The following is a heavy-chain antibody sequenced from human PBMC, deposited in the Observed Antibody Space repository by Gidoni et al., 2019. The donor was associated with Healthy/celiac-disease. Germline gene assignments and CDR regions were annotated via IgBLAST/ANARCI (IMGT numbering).Heavy chain of an antibody. CDR1: GFTFSSYW. CDR3: ASEEVHGGYYFDY. Sequence: EVQLVESGGGLVQPGGSLRLSCEASGFTFSSYWMGWVRQAPGKGLEWVANIKQDGREKYYVDSVKGRFTISRDNAKNSLYLQMNSLRAEDTAVYYCASEEVHGGYYFDYWGQGTLVTVSS. D-gene: IGHD3-10*01. CDR2: IKQDGREK. J-gene: IGHJ4*02. V-gene: IGHV3-7*03.